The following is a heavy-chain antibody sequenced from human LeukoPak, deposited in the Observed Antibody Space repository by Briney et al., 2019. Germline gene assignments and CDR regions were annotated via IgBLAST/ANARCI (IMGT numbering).Heavy chain of an antibody. D-gene: IGHD3-22*01. CDR2: IYSGGST. V-gene: IGHV3-53*01. J-gene: IGHJ3*02. CDR1: GFTVSNNY. CDR3: ARDSRQDYYDSSGYLWFAFDI. Sequence: GGSLRLSCAASGFTVSNNYMSWVRQAPGKGLEWVSVIYSGGSTYYSDSVKGRCTISRDNSKNTLYLQMSSLRAEDTAVYYCARDSRQDYYDSSGYLWFAFDIWGQGTMVTVSS.